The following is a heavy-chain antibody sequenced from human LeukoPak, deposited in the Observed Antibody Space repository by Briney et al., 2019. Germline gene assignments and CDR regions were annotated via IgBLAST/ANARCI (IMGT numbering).Heavy chain of an antibody. Sequence: GGSLRLSCAASGFTFSSYAMSWVRQAPGKGLEWVSAISGSGGSTYYADSVKGRFTISRDNSKNTLYLQMNSLRAEDTAVHYCAKVTGPYCSGGSCYGDDAFDIWGQGTMVTVSS. J-gene: IGHJ3*02. CDR1: GFTFSSYA. D-gene: IGHD2-15*01. V-gene: IGHV3-23*01. CDR3: AKVTGPYCSGGSCYGDDAFDI. CDR2: ISGSGGST.